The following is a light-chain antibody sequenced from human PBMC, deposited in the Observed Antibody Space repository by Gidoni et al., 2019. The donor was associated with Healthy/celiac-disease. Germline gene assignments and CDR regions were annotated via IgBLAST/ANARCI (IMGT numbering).Light chain of an antibody. CDR1: QSISSY. J-gene: IGKJ2*01. Sequence: DIQMTQSPSSLSASVGDRVTITCRASQSISSYLNWYQQKPGKAPKLLIYAASSLQSGVPSRFSGSGSGTDFTLNISSLQPEDFATYYCQQSYSTPPYTFXXXTKLEIK. V-gene: IGKV1-39*01. CDR2: AAS. CDR3: QQSYSTPPYT.